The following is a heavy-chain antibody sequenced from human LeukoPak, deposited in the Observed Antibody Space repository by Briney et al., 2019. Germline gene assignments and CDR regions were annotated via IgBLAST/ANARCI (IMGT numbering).Heavy chain of an antibody. J-gene: IGHJ4*02. D-gene: IGHD3-10*01. CDR1: GFTFSTYV. CDR3: AKDLWFGEFDY. V-gene: IGHV3-23*01. CDR2: INGSGDIP. Sequence: GGSLRLSCAASGFTFSTYVMSWVRQAPGKELAWVSSINGSGDIPYYADSVKGRFTISRDNSKNTLYLQMNSLRAEDTAVFYCAKDLWFGEFDYWGQGTLVTVSS.